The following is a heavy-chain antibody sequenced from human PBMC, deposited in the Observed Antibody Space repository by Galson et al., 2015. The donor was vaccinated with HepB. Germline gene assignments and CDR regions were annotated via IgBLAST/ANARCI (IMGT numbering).Heavy chain of an antibody. V-gene: IGHV1-18*04. J-gene: IGHJ3*02. CDR1: GYTFRHFV. D-gene: IGHD4-23*01. Sequence: SGAEVKKPGASVKVSCKASGYTFRHFVINWVRQAPGQGLEWMGRISVYNGDTSFAQNLQVRVTLTTDTSSNTAYMELRSLRPDDTALYYCAREGYGGIDAFDIWGQGTMVIVSS. CDR3: AREGYGGIDAFDI. CDR2: ISVYNGDT.